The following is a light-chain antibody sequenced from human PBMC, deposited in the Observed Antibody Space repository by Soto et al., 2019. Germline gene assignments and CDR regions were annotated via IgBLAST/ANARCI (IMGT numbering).Light chain of an antibody. Sequence: DIQMTQSPSTLSASVGDRVTITCRASQSISSWLAWYQQKPGKAPNLLIYKASSLEGGVPSRFSGSGSGTEFTLTISNLQTDDFATYYCQQYNSYWTFGQGTKVEIK. CDR2: KAS. CDR1: QSISSW. CDR3: QQYNSYWT. J-gene: IGKJ1*01. V-gene: IGKV1-5*03.